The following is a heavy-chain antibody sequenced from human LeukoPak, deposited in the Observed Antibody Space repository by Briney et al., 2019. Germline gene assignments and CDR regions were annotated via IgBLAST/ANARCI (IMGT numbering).Heavy chain of an antibody. Sequence: SETLSLTCAVYGGSFSGYYWSWIRQPPGKGLEWIGEINHSGSTNYNPSLKSRVTISVDTSKNQFSLKLSSVTAADTAVYYCARCHGVRPLWVYWGQGTLVTVSS. CDR2: INHSGST. V-gene: IGHV4-34*01. D-gene: IGHD5-18*01. CDR3: ARCHGVRPLWVY. J-gene: IGHJ4*02. CDR1: GGSFSGYY.